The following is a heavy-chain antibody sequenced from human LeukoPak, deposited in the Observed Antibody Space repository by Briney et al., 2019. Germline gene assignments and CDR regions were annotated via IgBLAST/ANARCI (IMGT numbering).Heavy chain of an antibody. V-gene: IGHV3-23*01. J-gene: IGHJ4*02. CDR2: INGGGVNT. CDR1: GFTFSSYA. CDR3: AKDRDQGYFDY. Sequence: GGSLRLSCAASGFTFSSYAMSWVRQAPGKGLEWVSTINGGGVNTHYADSVGGRFTISRDNSKNTLFLQMNSLRDEDTAVYYCAKDRDQGYFDYWGQGTLVTVSS. D-gene: IGHD3-10*01.